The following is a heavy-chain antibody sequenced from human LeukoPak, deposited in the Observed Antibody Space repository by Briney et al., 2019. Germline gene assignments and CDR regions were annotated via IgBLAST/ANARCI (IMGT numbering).Heavy chain of an antibody. J-gene: IGHJ4*02. CDR1: GATFNYY. D-gene: IGHD3-22*01. V-gene: IGHV4-59*01. CDR2: IHYIGLT. Sequence: SETLSLTCTVSGATFNYYCSWFRRPPGPGLEWIGYIHYIGLTNYNSSLKSRVTMSLDTSKDQFSLKLSSVTAADTAVYYSARETYYYDSRGYYYSIGVYYWGQGTLGSVSS. CDR3: ARETYYYDSRGYYYSIGVYY.